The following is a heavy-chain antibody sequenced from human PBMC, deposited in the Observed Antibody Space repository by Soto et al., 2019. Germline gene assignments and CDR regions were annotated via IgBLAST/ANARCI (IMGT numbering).Heavy chain of an antibody. J-gene: IGHJ4*02. D-gene: IGHD3-22*01. CDR2: ISSSSSYI. CDR1: GFTFSSYS. CDR3: ARDLPRGYYDSSGYFY. Sequence: GSLRLSCAASGFTFSSYSMNWVRQAPGKGLEWVSSISSSSSYIYYADSVKGRFTISRDNAKNSLYLQMNSLRAEDTAVYYCARDLPRGYYDSSGYFYWGQGTLVTVSS. V-gene: IGHV3-21*01.